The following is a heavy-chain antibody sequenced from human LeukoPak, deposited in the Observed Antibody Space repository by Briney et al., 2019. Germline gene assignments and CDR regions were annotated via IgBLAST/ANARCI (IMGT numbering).Heavy chain of an antibody. CDR1: VGTLSSYA. J-gene: IGHJ6*03. V-gene: IGHV1-69*06. D-gene: IGHD3-22*01. Sequence: SVKVSCKASVGTLSSYATSWVRQAPGQGLEWMGGIISIFGTAHYAQKFQGRDTITADKSTSTAYMELSSLRSEDTAVYYCARHVTDYDSSGYYVLGDYYYYMDVWGKGTTVTVSS. CDR3: ARHVTDYDSSGYYVLGDYYYYMDV. CDR2: IISIFGTA.